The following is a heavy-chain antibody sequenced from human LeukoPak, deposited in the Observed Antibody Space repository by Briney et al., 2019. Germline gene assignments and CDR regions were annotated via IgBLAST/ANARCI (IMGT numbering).Heavy chain of an antibody. D-gene: IGHD6-13*01. V-gene: IGHV3-11*01. CDR3: AGYSSTMVD. Sequence: GGSLRLSCAASGFIFSDYYMSWIRQAPGKGLKWVSYISVSGSTRYYADSVKGRFTISRDNAKKSLYLQMNSLRAEDTAVYYCAGYSSTMVDWGQGTLVTVSS. CDR2: ISVSGSTR. CDR1: GFIFSDYY. J-gene: IGHJ4*02.